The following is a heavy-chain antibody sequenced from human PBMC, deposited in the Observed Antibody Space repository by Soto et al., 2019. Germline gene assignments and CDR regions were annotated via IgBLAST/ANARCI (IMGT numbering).Heavy chain of an antibody. CDR1: GFIFSSYA. CDR2: ITATADST. CDR3: AKDPLFFISSCYPNWFVP. Sequence: GGSLRVSCAASGFIFSSYAMSWGRQAPGKGLEWVSGITATADSTYYAESVKGRFTISRDNAQNTLYLQLNSLRAEDTAVYYCAKDPLFFISSCYPNWFVPSCQAPLVSVS. D-gene: IGHD6-13*01. V-gene: IGHV3-23*01. J-gene: IGHJ5*02.